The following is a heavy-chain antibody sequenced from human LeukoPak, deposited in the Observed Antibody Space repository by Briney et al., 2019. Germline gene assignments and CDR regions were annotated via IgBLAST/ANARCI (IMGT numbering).Heavy chain of an antibody. CDR1: GFNLRTYW. V-gene: IGHV3-74*01. J-gene: IGHJ6*02. CDR2: INGEGSRI. CDR3: ARDPGYYYYGMDV. Sequence: GGAPRLFCAVTGFNLRTYWIRWVRHSPRRGPELVARINGEGSRISYADSVRGRFTISRDNAKNTAYLQMNSLRAEDAALYYCARDPGYYYYGMDVWGQGTTVVVSS.